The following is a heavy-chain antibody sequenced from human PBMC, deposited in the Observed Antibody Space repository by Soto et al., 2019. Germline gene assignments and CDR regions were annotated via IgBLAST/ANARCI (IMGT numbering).Heavy chain of an antibody. V-gene: IGHV4-4*02. J-gene: IGHJ5*02. Sequence: LRTRCDPRRVFGGSSTNSSGWRWVRLPPAKGLEWIGDTYHAGRPKYNPSLERRVTISVDTSKNQFSLKLSPVTAADTDVYYCARIDRGSDPWRKGTLVTVSS. CDR3: ARIDRGSDP. CDR2: TYHAGRP. CDR1: GGSSTNSSG.